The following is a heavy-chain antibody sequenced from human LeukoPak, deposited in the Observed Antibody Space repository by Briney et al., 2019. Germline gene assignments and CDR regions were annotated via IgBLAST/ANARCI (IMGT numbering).Heavy chain of an antibody. CDR1: GYTFTNYG. D-gene: IGHD4-23*01. J-gene: IGHJ1*01. Sequence: ASVKVSCKGSGYTFTNYGISWVRQAPGQGLEWMGWISAYNGYTDYAQKLQFGVTMTTDTSTSTAYMELRSLRSDDTAVCYCARDKAVTTEVTQHFQHWGQGTLVTVSS. CDR2: ISAYNGYT. V-gene: IGHV1-18*01. CDR3: ARDKAVTTEVTQHFQH.